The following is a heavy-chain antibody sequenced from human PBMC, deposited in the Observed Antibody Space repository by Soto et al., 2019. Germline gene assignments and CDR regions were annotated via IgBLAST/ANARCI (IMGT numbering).Heavy chain of an antibody. D-gene: IGHD5-12*01. CDR3: ASQEMATKNVDAFDI. J-gene: IGHJ3*02. V-gene: IGHV4-31*03. CDR1: GGSISSGGYY. Sequence: SETLSLTCTVSGGSISSGGYYWSWIRQHPGKGLEWIGYIYYSGSTYYNPSLKSRVTISVDTSKNQFSLKLSSVTAADTAVYYCASQEMATKNVDAFDIWGQGTMVTVSS. CDR2: IYYSGST.